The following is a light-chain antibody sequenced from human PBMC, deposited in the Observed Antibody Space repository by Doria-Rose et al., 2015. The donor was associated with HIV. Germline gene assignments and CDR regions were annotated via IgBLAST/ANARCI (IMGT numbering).Light chain of an antibody. Sequence: EIVMTQSPATLSVSPGERATLSCRASQGIGSDLAWYQQKPGQAPRLLIYRASIRATGIPPRFTGGGSGTEFTLTISSLQSEDFAVYFCQQYSQWPPYTFGQGTKL. J-gene: IGKJ2*01. CDR1: QGIGSD. V-gene: IGKV3-15*01. CDR3: QQYSQWPPYT. CDR2: RAS.